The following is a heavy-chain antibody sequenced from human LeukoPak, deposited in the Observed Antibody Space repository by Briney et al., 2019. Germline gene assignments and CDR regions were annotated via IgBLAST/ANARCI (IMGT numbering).Heavy chain of an antibody. J-gene: IGHJ4*02. CDR1: GYTFNNYG. CDR3: ARTYYYDSSGYNGFDY. CDR2: ISGYNGNA. Sequence: GASVKVSCKTSGYTFNNYGISWVRQAPGQGLEWMGWISGYNGNAKYAQKLQGRVTMTTDTSTSTAYMELRSLRSDDTAVYYCARTYYYDSSGYNGFDYWGQGTLVTVSS. D-gene: IGHD3-22*01. V-gene: IGHV1-18*01.